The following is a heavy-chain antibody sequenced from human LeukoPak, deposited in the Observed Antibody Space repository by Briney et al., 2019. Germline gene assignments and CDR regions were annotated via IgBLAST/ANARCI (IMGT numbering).Heavy chain of an antibody. V-gene: IGHV3-74*01. J-gene: IGHJ1*01. Sequence: GGSLILSLAAAGFTFSNYWMHWVRQALGKGLVWVSRIKSDGRTNYADSVKGRFTFSRDNAKNTVSLQMNSLRAEDTGVYYCARAPSEIGGYYPEYFGLLRQGFLVTVSS. CDR2: IKSDGRT. CDR3: ARAPSEIGGYYPEYFGL. D-gene: IGHD3-22*01. CDR1: GFTFSNYW.